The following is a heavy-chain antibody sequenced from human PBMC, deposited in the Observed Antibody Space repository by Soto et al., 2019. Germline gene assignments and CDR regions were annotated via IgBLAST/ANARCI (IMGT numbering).Heavy chain of an antibody. CDR1: GFTFSSYA. Sequence: PGGSLRLSCAASGFTFSSYAMHWVRQAPGKGLEYVSAISSNGGSTYYANSVKGRFTISRDNSKNTLYLQMGSLRAEDMAVYYCASGGYCSGGSCHPTDAFDIWGQGTMVTVSS. J-gene: IGHJ3*02. CDR2: ISSNGGST. D-gene: IGHD2-15*01. CDR3: ASGGYCSGGSCHPTDAFDI. V-gene: IGHV3-64*01.